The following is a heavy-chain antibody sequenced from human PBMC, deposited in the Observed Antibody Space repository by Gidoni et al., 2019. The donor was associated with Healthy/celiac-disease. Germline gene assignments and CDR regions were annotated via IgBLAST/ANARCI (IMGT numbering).Heavy chain of an antibody. CDR3: AREGRIPQLDY. J-gene: IGHJ4*02. D-gene: IGHD2-15*01. V-gene: IGHV4-59*08. CDR1: GGSISSYY. CDR2: IYYSGST. Sequence: QVQLQESGPGLVKPSATLSLTCTVSGGSISSYYWSWSRQPPGKGLEWSGYIYYSGSTNYNPSHKSRVTISVDTSKNQFSLKLNSVTAADTAVYYCAREGRIPQLDYWGQGTLVTVSS.